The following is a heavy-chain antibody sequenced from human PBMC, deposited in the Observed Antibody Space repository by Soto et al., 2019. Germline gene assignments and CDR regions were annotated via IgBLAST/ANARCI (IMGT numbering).Heavy chain of an antibody. CDR3: ARDRYDYVWGSYRLPRNMGMDV. D-gene: IGHD3-16*02. V-gene: IGHV4-4*07. Sequence: SETLSLTCTVSGGSISSYYWSWIWQPAGKGLEWIGRIYTSGSTNYNPSLKSRVTMSVDTSKNQFSLKLSSVTAADTAVYYCARDRYDYVWGSYRLPRNMGMDVWGQGTTVTVSS. CDR1: GGSISSYY. CDR2: IYTSGST. J-gene: IGHJ6*02.